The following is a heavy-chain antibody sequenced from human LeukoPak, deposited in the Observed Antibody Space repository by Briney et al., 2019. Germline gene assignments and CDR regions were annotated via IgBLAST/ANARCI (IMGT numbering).Heavy chain of an antibody. CDR2: ISYDGSNK. V-gene: IGHV3-30*18. J-gene: IGHJ4*02. CDR1: GFTFSSYG. Sequence: GGSLRLSCAAFGFTFSSYGMHWVRQAPGKGLEWVAVISYDGSNKYYADSVKGRFTISRDNSKNTLYLQMNSLRAEDTAVYYCAKDIGYDSSLYWGQGTLVTVSS. CDR3: AKDIGYDSSLY. D-gene: IGHD3-22*01.